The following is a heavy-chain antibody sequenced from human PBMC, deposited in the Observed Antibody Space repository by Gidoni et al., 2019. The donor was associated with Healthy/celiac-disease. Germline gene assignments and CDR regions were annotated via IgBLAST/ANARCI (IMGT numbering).Heavy chain of an antibody. D-gene: IGHD3-3*01. V-gene: IGHV1-2*06. CDR3: ASLLDFWWGEGMDV. CDR1: GSTFPGYY. J-gene: IGHJ6*02. Sequence: QVQLVQSVAEVKKPGASVKVSCKASGSTFPGYYMHWVRQAPGQGLEWMGRINPNSGGTNYAQKFQGRVTMTRDTSISTAYMELSRLRSDDTAVYYCASLLDFWWGEGMDVWGQGTTVTVSS. CDR2: INPNSGGT.